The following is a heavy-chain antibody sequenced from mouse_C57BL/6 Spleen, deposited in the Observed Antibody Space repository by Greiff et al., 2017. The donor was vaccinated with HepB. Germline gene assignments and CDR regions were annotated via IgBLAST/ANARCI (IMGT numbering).Heavy chain of an antibody. D-gene: IGHD2-1*01. J-gene: IGHJ2*01. CDR3: TRRVTGDTFDY. V-gene: IGHV1-82*01. CDR2: IYPGDGDT. CDR1: GYAFSSSW. Sequence: VQLQQSGPELVKPGASVKISCKASGYAFSSSWMNWVKQRPGKGLEWIGRIYPGDGDTNYNGKFKGKATLTADKSSSTAYMQLSSLTSEDSAVYFCTRRVTGDTFDYWGQGTTLTVSS.